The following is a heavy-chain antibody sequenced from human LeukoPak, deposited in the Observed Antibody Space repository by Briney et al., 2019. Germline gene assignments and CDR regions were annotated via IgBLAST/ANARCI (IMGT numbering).Heavy chain of an antibody. J-gene: IGHJ4*02. D-gene: IGHD1-26*01. CDR2: IYYSGST. V-gene: IGHV4-59*01. CDR1: GGSISSYY. Sequence: SETLSLTCTVSGGSISSYYWSWIRQPPGKGLEWIGYIYYSGSTNYNPSLKSRVTISVDTSKNQFSLKLSSVTAADTAVYYCARVGGIVGATSVDYWGQGTLVTVSS. CDR3: ARVGGIVGATSVDY.